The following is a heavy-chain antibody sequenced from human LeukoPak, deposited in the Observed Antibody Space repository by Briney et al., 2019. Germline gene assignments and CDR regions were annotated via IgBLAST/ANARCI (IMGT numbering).Heavy chain of an antibody. J-gene: IGHJ6*03. Sequence: ASVKVSCKASGYTFTSYDINWVRRATGQGLEWMGWMNPNSGNTGYAQKFQGRVTITRNTSISTAYMELSSLRSEDTAVYYCARGSGWYGGFYYYYMDVWGKGTTVTVSS. V-gene: IGHV1-8*03. CDR2: MNPNSGNT. CDR1: GYTFTSYD. D-gene: IGHD6-19*01. CDR3: ARGSGWYGGFYYYYMDV.